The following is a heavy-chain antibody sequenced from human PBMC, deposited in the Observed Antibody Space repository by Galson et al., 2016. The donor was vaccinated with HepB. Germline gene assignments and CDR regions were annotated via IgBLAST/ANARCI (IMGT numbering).Heavy chain of an antibody. CDR3: ARGNYGSGRRRSFDP. J-gene: IGHJ5*02. V-gene: IGHV3-11*01. CDR2: ISNTGITI. Sequence: SLRLSCAASGFTFSDYYMTWIRQAPGKGLVWISYISNTGITIYYADSVKDRFTLSRDNAKNSLFLEMNTLRADDTAIYYCARGNYGSGRRRSFDPWGQGTLVTVSS. D-gene: IGHD3-10*01. CDR1: GFTFSDYY.